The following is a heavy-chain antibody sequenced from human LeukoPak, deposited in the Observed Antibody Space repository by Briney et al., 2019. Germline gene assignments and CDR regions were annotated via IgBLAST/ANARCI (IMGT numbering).Heavy chain of an antibody. CDR2: ISGDGGST. J-gene: IGHJ5*02. D-gene: IGHD3-10*01. CDR1: VFTFHDYA. CDR3: ARKFGELLIGAGGFDP. V-gene: IGHV3-43*02. Sequence: GGALRLSCAASVFTFHDYAMHWVREAPGKGLECVSLISGDGGSTYYADSVKGRFTISRDNSKNSLYLQMNSLRTEDTALYYCARKFGELLIGAGGFDPWGQGTLVTVSS.